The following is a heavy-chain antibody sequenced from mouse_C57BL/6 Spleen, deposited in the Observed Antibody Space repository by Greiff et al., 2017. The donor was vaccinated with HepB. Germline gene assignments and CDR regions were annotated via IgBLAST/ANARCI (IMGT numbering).Heavy chain of an antibody. J-gene: IGHJ2*01. CDR1: GYTFTSYW. CDR3: ARKGGNFGVFFDY. Sequence: VQLQQSGAELVMPGASVKLSCKASGYTFTSYWMHWVKQRPGQGLEWIGEIDPSDSYTNYNQKFKGKSTLTVDKSSSTAYMQLSSLTSEDSAVYYCARKGGNFGVFFDYWGQGTTLTVSS. D-gene: IGHD2-1*01. CDR2: IDPSDSYT. V-gene: IGHV1-69*01.